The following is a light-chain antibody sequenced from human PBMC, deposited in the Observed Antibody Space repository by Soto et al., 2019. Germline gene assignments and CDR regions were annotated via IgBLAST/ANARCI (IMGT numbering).Light chain of an antibody. Sequence: QSALTQPPSAAGSPGQSVTISCTGTSTDVGGYNYVSWYQQYPGKAPKLMIYEVSKRPSGVPDRFSGSKSGNTASLTVSGLQAEDEADYYCQSYHSGNVVFGGGTKLTVL. CDR1: STDVGGYNY. CDR3: QSYHSGNVV. CDR2: EVS. V-gene: IGLV2-8*01. J-gene: IGLJ2*01.